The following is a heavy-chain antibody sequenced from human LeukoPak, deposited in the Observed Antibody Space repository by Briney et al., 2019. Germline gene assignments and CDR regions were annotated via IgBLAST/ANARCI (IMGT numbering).Heavy chain of an antibody. CDR3: VKVAKYYYGSETYYFFEH. CDR1: GFTFSSSW. D-gene: IGHD3-10*01. CDR2: IKGDGSDK. V-gene: IGHV3-7*01. J-gene: IGHJ4*02. Sequence: PGGSLRLSCAASGFTFSSSWMTWVRQAPGKGLEWLANIKGDGSDKNYVDSVKGRFTISRDNAKNSLYLQMNSLRVEDTAIYYCVKVAKYYYGSETYYFFEHWGQGTPVTASS.